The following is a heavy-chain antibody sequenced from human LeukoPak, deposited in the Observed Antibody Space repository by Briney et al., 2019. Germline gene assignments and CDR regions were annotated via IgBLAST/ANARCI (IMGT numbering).Heavy chain of an antibody. CDR3: ARTIRFLEWLSYYYYYGMDV. CDR2: MNPNSGNT. D-gene: IGHD3-3*01. CDR1: GYTFTSYD. Sequence: ASVKVSCKASGYTFTSYDINWVRQATGQGLEWMGWMNPNSGNTGYAQKFQGRVTMTRNTSISTAYMELSSLRSEDTAVYYCARTIRFLEWLSYYYYYGMDVWGQGTTVTVSS. V-gene: IGHV1-8*01. J-gene: IGHJ6*02.